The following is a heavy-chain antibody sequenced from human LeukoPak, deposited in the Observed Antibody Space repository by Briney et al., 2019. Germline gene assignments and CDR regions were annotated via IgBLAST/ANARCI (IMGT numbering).Heavy chain of an antibody. Sequence: GASVKVSCRAFGYTFTSYDINWVRQATGQGLEWMGWMNPTSGNTGYAQKFQGRVTMTRDTSISTVYMELSSLRSEDTAVYYCARGPMSNQYFHHWGQGTLVTVSS. J-gene: IGHJ1*01. CDR2: MNPTSGNT. V-gene: IGHV1-8*01. CDR1: GYTFTSYD. CDR3: ARGPMSNQYFHH.